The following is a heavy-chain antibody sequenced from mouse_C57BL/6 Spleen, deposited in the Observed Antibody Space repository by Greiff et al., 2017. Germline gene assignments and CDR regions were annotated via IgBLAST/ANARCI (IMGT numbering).Heavy chain of an antibody. Sequence: VQLQQPGAELVRPGSSVKLSCKASGYTFTSYWMHWVKQRPIQGLEWIGNIDPSDSETHYNQKFKDKATLTVDKSSSTAYMQLSSLTSEDSAVYYGARTPTVVATRGYFDVWGTGTTVTVAS. J-gene: IGHJ1*03. V-gene: IGHV1-52*01. D-gene: IGHD1-1*01. CDR2: IDPSDSET. CDR3: ARTPTVVATRGYFDV. CDR1: GYTFTSYW.